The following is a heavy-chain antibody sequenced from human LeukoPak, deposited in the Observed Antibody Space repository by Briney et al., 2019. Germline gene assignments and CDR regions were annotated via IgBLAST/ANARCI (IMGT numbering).Heavy chain of an antibody. J-gene: IGHJ3*02. CDR3: IRDYGAVGNSNAFDI. D-gene: IGHD4/OR15-4a*01. CDR2: IWYDGSKK. CDR1: GFTFSSYG. Sequence: GGSLRLSCAASGFTFSSYGMHWVRQAPGKGLERVADIWYDGSKKYYADSVKGRFTISRDNSKNTLYLQMNSLRVEDTAVYYCIRDYGAVGNSNAFDIWGQGTMVTVS. V-gene: IGHV3-33*01.